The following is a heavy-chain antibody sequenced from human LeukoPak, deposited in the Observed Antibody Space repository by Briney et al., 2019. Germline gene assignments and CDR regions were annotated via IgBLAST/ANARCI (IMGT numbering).Heavy chain of an antibody. CDR2: INEDGIET. Sequence: GGSLRLSCEASGFAFRTSWMSWVRQAPGKSLEWVADINEDGIETYYVHSLRGRFTISRDNANNSLFLQMDSLRAEDTAVYYCARQARVTHFYGGFGSHFDFWGQGILVTVSS. V-gene: IGHV3-7*01. CDR1: GFAFRTSW. D-gene: IGHD3-10*01. CDR3: ARQARVTHFYGGFGSHFDF. J-gene: IGHJ4*02.